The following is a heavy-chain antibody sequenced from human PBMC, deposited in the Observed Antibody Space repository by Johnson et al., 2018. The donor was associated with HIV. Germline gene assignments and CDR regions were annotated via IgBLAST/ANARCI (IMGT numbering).Heavy chain of an antibody. Sequence: QVQVVESGGGLVKPGGSLRLSCAASGFTFSDYYMSWIRQAPGKGLEWVSYISSSGSNIYYADSVKGRFTISRDNAKNSLYLQMNSLRVEDTAVYYCARSTSSADDDAFDIWGQGTMVTVSS. CDR3: ARSTSSADDDAFDI. CDR2: ISSSGSNI. V-gene: IGHV3-11*04. D-gene: IGHD1-1*01. CDR1: GFTFSDYY. J-gene: IGHJ3*02.